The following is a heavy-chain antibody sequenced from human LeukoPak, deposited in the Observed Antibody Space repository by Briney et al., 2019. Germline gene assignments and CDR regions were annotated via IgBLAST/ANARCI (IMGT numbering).Heavy chain of an antibody. CDR1: GFTFGGYA. CDR3: SRGGKVSYYDNSGYPDY. Sequence: PGGSLRLSCTASGFTFGGYAMSWVRQAPGKGLEWVGFIRSKAYGGTTEYAASVKGRFTISRDDSKSIAYLQINSLKTEDTAVFYCSRGGKVSYYDNSGYPDYWDQGTLVTVSS. D-gene: IGHD3-22*01. CDR2: IRSKAYGGTT. J-gene: IGHJ4*02. V-gene: IGHV3-49*04.